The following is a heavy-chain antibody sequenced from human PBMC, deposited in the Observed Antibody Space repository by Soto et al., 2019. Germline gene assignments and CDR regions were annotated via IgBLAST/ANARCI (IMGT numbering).Heavy chain of an antibody. CDR1: TGSISSYY. Sequence: QTLSLTCTVSTGSISSYYWSWIRQPAGKGLEWIGYIYYSGRTNYNPSLKSRVTISVDTSKNQFSLKLSSVTAADTDVYYCSRGRAAAGITRPGPFDPWGQGTLVTVSS. CDR3: SRGRAAAGITRPGPFDP. D-gene: IGHD6-13*01. CDR2: IYYSGRT. V-gene: IGHV4-59*01. J-gene: IGHJ5*02.